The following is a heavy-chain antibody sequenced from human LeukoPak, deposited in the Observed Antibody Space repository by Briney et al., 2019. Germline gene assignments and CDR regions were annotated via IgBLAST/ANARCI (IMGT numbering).Heavy chain of an antibody. V-gene: IGHV3-74*01. CDR3: AMSYCSSTSCYWAAGDAFDI. CDR1: GFTFSSYW. CDR2: INSDGRST. J-gene: IGHJ3*02. Sequence: GGSLRLSCAASGFTFSSYWMHWVRQAPGKVLVWVSRINSDGRSTIYADSVKGRFTISRDNAKNTLYLQMNSLRAEDTAVYYCAMSYCSSTSCYWAAGDAFDIWGQGTMVTVSS. D-gene: IGHD2-2*01.